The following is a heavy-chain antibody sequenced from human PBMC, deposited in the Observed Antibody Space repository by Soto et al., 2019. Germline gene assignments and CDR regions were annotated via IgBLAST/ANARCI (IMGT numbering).Heavy chain of an antibody. Sequence: GGSLRLSCAASGFTFSSYAMSWVRQAPGKGLEWVSAISGSGGSTYYADSVKGRFTISRDNSKNTLYLQMNSLRAEDTAVYYCAKDQLPEPYYYYYGMDVWGQGTTVTVSS. V-gene: IGHV3-23*01. D-gene: IGHD6-6*01. CDR1: GFTFSSYA. CDR3: AKDQLPEPYYYYYGMDV. J-gene: IGHJ6*02. CDR2: ISGSGGST.